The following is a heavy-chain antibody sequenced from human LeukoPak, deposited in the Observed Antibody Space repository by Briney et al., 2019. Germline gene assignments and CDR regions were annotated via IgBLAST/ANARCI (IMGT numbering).Heavy chain of an antibody. J-gene: IGHJ4*02. CDR1: GFTVSNNY. V-gene: IGHV3-53*01. CDR2: IYDIGTT. CDR3: SRWYCTGTSCYYDY. D-gene: IGHD2-2*01. Sequence: GGSLRLSCAASGFTVSNNYMSWVRQAPGKGLEWVSIIYDIGTTHYTDSVKGRFTISRDNSKNTVYLQTNSLRAEDTAVYYCSRWYCTGTSCYYDYWGQGTLVTVSS.